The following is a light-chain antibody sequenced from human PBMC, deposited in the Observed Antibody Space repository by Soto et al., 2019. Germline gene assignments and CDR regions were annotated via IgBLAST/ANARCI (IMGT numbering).Light chain of an antibody. CDR3: QQYENLPT. CDR1: QNINNY. J-gene: IGKJ5*01. CDR2: DAS. V-gene: IGKV1-33*01. Sequence: DIQMTQSPSSLSASVGDRVTITCQASQNINNYINWYQQKPGRAPKLLSYDASNLEAGVPSRFRGSRSGTDFTFTISRLQPEDIATYCCQQYENLPTFGQGTRLEIK.